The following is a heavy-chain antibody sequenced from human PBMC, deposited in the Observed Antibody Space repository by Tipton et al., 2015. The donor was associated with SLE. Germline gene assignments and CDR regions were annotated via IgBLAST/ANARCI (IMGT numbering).Heavy chain of an antibody. CDR1: GDSISSSSYY. V-gene: IGHV4-39*01. CDR2: INYSGST. CDR3: ARQLGWGDPFAFDY. Sequence: TLSLTCSVSGDSISSSSYYWGWIRQPPEKGLEWIGSINYSGSTYYNPSLKSRVTMSIDTSKNQFFLKLTSVTAAETAVYYCARQLGWGDPFAFDYWGQGTLVTVSP. J-gene: IGHJ4*02. D-gene: IGHD2-21*02.